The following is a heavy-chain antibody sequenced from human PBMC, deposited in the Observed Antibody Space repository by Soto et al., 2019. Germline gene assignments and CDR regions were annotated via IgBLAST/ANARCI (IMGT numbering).Heavy chain of an antibody. Sequence: EVQLLESGGVLVQPGGSLRLSCAAFGFTFSSYSMNWVCQAPGKGLEWLSYITPSSSTIYYADSVRGRFTISRDNAKNSLYLQMNSLRDEDTAMYYCARDWRITIFGVVGYFDYWGRGTLVTVSS. J-gene: IGHJ4*02. CDR3: ARDWRITIFGVVGYFDY. CDR2: ITPSSSTI. D-gene: IGHD3-3*01. V-gene: IGHV3-48*02. CDR1: GFTFSSYS.